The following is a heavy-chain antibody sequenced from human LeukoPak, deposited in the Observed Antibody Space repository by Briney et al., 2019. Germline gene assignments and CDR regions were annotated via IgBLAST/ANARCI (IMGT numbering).Heavy chain of an antibody. V-gene: IGHV3-7*01. CDR3: ARGGYDNSGYYGQILDS. D-gene: IGHD3-22*01. Sequence: PGGSLRLSCAASGLTFSNYWMDWVRQAPGKGLEWVANIKQDGSEKYYVDSVEGRFTISRDNAKNSLYLQMNSLRAEDTAVYYCARGGYDNSGYYGQILDSWGQGILVTVSS. CDR1: GLTFSNYW. J-gene: IGHJ4*02. CDR2: IKQDGSEK.